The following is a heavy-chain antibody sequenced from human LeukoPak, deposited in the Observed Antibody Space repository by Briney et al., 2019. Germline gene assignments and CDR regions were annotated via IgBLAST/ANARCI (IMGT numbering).Heavy chain of an antibody. Sequence: SETLSLTCTVSGGSISSYYWSWIRQPPGKGLEWIGYIYYSGSTNYNPSLKSRVTISVDTSKNQFSLKLSSVTAADTAVYYCAGGIAVAGDRHWGQGTLVTVSS. J-gene: IGHJ4*02. D-gene: IGHD6-19*01. CDR2: IYYSGST. V-gene: IGHV4-59*08. CDR1: GGSISSYY. CDR3: AGGIAVAGDRH.